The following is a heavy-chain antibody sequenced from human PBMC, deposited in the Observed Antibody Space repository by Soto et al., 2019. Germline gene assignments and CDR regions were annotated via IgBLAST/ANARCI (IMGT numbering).Heavy chain of an antibody. D-gene: IGHD2-2*01. CDR3: ARLGRPHIVVVPAAPFDY. J-gene: IGHJ4*02. Sequence: SETLSLTCTVGGGYISSYYLSWIRQPPGKGLEWIGYIYYSGSTNYNPSLKSRVTISVDTSKTQFSLKLSSVTAADTAVYYCARLGRPHIVVVPAAPFDYWGQGTLVTVSS. CDR2: IYYSGST. V-gene: IGHV4-59*08. CDR1: GGYISSYY.